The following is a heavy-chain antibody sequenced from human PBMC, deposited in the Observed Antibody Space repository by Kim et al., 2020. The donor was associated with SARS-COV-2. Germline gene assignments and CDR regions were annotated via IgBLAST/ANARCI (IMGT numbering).Heavy chain of an antibody. Sequence: ASVKVSCKASGYTFTSYGISWVRQAPGQGLEWMGWISAYNGNTNYAQKLQGRVTMTTDTSTSTAYMELRSLRSDDTAVYYCARGSYDILTGYTEPYYYYGMDVWGQGTTVTVSS. CDR1: GYTFTSYG. CDR2: ISAYNGNT. V-gene: IGHV1-18*04. CDR3: ARGSYDILTGYTEPYYYYGMDV. J-gene: IGHJ6*02. D-gene: IGHD3-9*01.